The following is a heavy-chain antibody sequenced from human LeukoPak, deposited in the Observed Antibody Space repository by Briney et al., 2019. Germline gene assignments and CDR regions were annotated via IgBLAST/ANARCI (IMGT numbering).Heavy chain of an antibody. Sequence: SETLSLTCTVSGGSISSYYWSWIRQPPGKGLEWIGYIYYSGSTNYNPSLKSRVTMSVDTSKNQFSLKLSSVTAADTAVYYCARDPSTPYSSGWYYFDYWGQGTLVTVSS. CDR3: ARDPSTPYSSGWYYFDY. CDR2: IYYSGST. D-gene: IGHD6-19*01. CDR1: GGSISSYY. V-gene: IGHV4-59*12. J-gene: IGHJ4*02.